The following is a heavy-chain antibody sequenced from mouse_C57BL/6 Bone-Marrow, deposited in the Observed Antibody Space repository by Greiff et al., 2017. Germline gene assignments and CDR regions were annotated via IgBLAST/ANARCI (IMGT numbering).Heavy chain of an antibody. CDR1: GFPFSSYT. CDR3: ARLRAWFAY. D-gene: IGHD1-1*01. V-gene: IGHV5-9*04. CDR2: ISGGGGNT. J-gene: IGHJ3*01. Sequence: EVHLVESGGGLVKPGGSLKLSCAASGFPFSSYTMSWVRQTPEKRLEWVATISGGGGNTYYPDSVKGRFTISRENAKNTLYLQMSSLRSEDTAVYYCARLRAWFAYWGQGTLVTVSA.